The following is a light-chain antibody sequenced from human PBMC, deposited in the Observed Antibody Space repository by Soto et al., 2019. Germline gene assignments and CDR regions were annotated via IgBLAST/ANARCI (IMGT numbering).Light chain of an antibody. Sequence: EIMLTQSPGTLSLSPGERATLSCRASQSVSSSFLAWYQQKPGQAPRLLIYGASSRATGIPDRFSGSGSGTDFTLTISRLEPEDFAMYLCQHCGTSLWTFGQGTKVEIK. CDR2: GAS. J-gene: IGKJ1*01. CDR1: QSVSSSF. V-gene: IGKV3-20*01. CDR3: QHCGTSLWT.